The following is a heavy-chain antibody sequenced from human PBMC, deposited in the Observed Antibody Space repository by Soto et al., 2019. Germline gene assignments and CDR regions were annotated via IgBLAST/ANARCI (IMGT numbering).Heavy chain of an antibody. CDR1: GYTFTGYY. V-gene: IGHV1-2*02. J-gene: IGHJ4*02. CDR3: ARTASAYYYDSSGMGLVY. CDR2: INPNSGGT. Sequence: QVQLVQSGAEVKKPGASVKVFCKASGYTFTGYYMHWVRQAPGQGLEWMGWINPNSGGTNYAQKFQGRVTMTRDTSISTAYMELSRLRSDDTAVYYCARTASAYYYDSSGMGLVYWGQGTLVTVSS. D-gene: IGHD3-22*01.